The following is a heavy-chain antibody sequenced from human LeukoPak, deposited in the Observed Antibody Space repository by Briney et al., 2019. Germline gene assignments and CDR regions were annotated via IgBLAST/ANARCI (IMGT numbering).Heavy chain of an antibody. J-gene: IGHJ4*01. V-gene: IGHV3-7*01. Sequence: GGSLRLSCAPSGFTFSFFWMSWVRQAPGKGLEWVANINQDGSEKYCVDSVMGRFTISRDNDKNSLYLQMNSLRAEDTALYYCARAVSTGTVDYWGQGTLVTVSS. CDR1: GFTFSFFW. CDR3: ARAVSTGTVDY. CDR2: INQDGSEK. D-gene: IGHD6-13*01.